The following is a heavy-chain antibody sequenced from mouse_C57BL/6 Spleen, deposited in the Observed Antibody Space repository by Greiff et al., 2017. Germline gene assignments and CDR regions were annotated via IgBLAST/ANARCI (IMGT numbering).Heavy chain of an antibody. CDR1: GFTFSDYG. D-gene: IGHD1-1*01. J-gene: IGHJ1*03. CDR2: ISSGSSTI. CDR3: ARSDGSSYDWYFDV. V-gene: IGHV5-17*01. Sequence: EVQRVESGGGLVKPGGSLKLSCAASGFTFSDYGMHWVRQAPEKGLEWVAYISSGSSTIYYADTVKGRFTISRDNAKNTLFLQMTSLRSEDTAMYYCARSDGSSYDWYFDVWGTGTTVTVSS.